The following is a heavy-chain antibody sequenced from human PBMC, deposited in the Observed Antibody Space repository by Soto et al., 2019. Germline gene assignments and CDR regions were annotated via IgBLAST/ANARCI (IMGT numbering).Heavy chain of an antibody. J-gene: IGHJ6*02. CDR2: IYSGGST. CDR3: ARDRLWFGDVDGMDV. D-gene: IGHD3-10*01. CDR1: GFTVSSNY. V-gene: IGHV3-53*01. Sequence: GGSLRLSCAASGFTVSSNYMSWVRQAPGKGLEWVSVIYSGGSTYYADSVKGRLTIARDNSKNTLYLQMNSLRPEDTAVYYCARDRLWFGDVDGMDVWGQGTTVTVSS.